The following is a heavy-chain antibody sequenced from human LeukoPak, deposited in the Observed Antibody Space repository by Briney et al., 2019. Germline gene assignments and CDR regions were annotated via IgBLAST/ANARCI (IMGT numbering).Heavy chain of an antibody. CDR3: ARLVVVPAAIYYYYGMDV. Sequence: ASVKVSCKASGYTFTGYYMHWVRQAPGQGLEWIGWINPNSGGTNYAQKFQGRVTMTRDTSISTAYMELSRLRSDDTAVYYCARLVVVPAAIYYYYGMDVWGQGTTVTVSS. D-gene: IGHD2-2*01. J-gene: IGHJ6*02. V-gene: IGHV1-2*02. CDR1: GYTFTGYY. CDR2: INPNSGGT.